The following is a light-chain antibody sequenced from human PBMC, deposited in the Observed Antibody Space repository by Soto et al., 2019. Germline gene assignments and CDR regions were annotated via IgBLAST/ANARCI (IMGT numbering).Light chain of an antibody. CDR3: QQGHNWPLT. Sequence: EIVMTQSPATLSVSPGERATLSCRASQSISTELAWYQQKPGQPPRLLISSASTRATGVPARFTGSVSGSEFTLTISGLQSDDFAVYYCQQGHNWPLTFGQGTRLEI. CDR1: QSISTE. J-gene: IGKJ2*01. CDR2: SAS. V-gene: IGKV3-15*01.